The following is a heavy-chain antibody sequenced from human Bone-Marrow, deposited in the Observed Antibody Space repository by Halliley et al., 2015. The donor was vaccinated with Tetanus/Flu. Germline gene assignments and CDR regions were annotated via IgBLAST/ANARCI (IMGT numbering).Heavy chain of an antibody. V-gene: IGHV4-59*09. CDR3: ARGTNWNDGTTPFTYFLDY. CDR2: YSGRI. D-gene: IGHD1-20*01. J-gene: IGHJ4*02. Sequence: YSGRIDYNPSLKSRVAISVDTSKNQFSLKLRSVTAADTALYYCARGTNWNDGTTPFTYFLDYWGQGSQVTVSS.